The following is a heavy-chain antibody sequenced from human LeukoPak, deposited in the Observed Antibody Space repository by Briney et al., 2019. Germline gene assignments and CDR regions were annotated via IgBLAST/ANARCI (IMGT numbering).Heavy chain of an antibody. J-gene: IGHJ4*02. CDR2: INPNSGGT. CDR1: GYTFTYYY. V-gene: IGHV1-2*02. Sequence: ASVTVSFKSSGYTFTYYYMHWVRPAPGQGREWMGWINPNSGGTNYAQKFQGRVTMTRDTSISTAYMELSRLRSDDTAVYYCATGRWGVDYWGQGTLVTVSS. D-gene: IGHD3-16*01. CDR3: ATGRWGVDY.